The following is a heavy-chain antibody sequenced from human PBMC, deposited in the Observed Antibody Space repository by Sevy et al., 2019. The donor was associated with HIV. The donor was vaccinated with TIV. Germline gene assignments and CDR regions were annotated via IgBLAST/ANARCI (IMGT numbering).Heavy chain of an antibody. V-gene: IGHV3-64D*06. CDR2: ISSKGGST. J-gene: IGHJ3*02. CDR1: GFTFSSYA. Sequence: GGSLRLSCSASGFTFSSYAMHWVRQAPGKGLEYVSAISSKGGSTYYADSVKGRFTISRDNSKNTLYLQMSSLRAEDTAVYYCVKGYYYDSSGYYYGSYAFDIWGQGTMVTVSS. D-gene: IGHD3-22*01. CDR3: VKGYYYDSSGYYYGSYAFDI.